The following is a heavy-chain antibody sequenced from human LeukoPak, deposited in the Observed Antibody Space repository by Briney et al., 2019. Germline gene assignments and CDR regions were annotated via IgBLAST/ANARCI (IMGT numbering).Heavy chain of an antibody. V-gene: IGHV4-61*01. CDR1: GGSISSGSYY. D-gene: IGHD3-22*01. J-gene: IGHJ3*02. Sequence: SETLSLTCTVSGGSISSGSYYWSWIRQPPGKGLEWIGYIYYSGSTNYNPSLKSRVTISVDTSKNQFSLKLSSVTAADTAVYYCARDRGYDSSGYYSGAFDIWGQGTMVTVSS. CDR3: ARDRGYDSSGYYSGAFDI. CDR2: IYYSGST.